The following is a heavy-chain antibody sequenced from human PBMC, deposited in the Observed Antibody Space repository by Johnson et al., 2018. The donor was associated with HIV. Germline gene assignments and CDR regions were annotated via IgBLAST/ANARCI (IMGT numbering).Heavy chain of an antibody. CDR1: GFTFSSYD. Sequence: VQLVESGGGLVQPGGSLRLSCAASGFTFSSYDMHWVRQATGKGLEWVSAIGTAGDTYYPGSVKGRFTISRENAKNSLYLQMDSLRAEDTAVYYCAREGGSCSGGWCLDALDFWGQGTTVTVSS. V-gene: IGHV3-13*01. CDR3: AREGGSCSGGWCLDALDF. D-gene: IGHD2-15*01. J-gene: IGHJ3*01. CDR2: IGTAGDT.